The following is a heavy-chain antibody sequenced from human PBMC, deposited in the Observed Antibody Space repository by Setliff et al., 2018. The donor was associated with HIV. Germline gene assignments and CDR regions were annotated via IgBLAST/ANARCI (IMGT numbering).Heavy chain of an antibody. CDR3: ARARLLGGFLS. CDR1: GDSIGTYY. Sequence: SETLSLTCSVSGDSIGTYYWNWIRQTPGKRLEWIGFFYYGGSTDYKPALKNRVAISVDTSRNLVYLKMTSVTAADTAVYYCARARLLGGFLSWGRGALVTVSS. CDR2: FYYGGST. D-gene: IGHD7-27*01. V-gene: IGHV4-59*01. J-gene: IGHJ5*02.